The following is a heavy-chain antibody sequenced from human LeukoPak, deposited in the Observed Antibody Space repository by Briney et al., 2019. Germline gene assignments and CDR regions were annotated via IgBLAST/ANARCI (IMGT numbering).Heavy chain of an antibody. CDR3: ARGEHYYDSSGREFEY. CDR1: GYIFIDYY. Sequence: ASVKVSCKTSGYIFIDYYMHWVRQAPGQGLEWMGWISPKSGATDYAQKFQGSVTMTWDTSMTTAYMQLSSLRSDDTTVYFCARGEHYYDSSGREFEYWGQGTLVTVSS. D-gene: IGHD3-22*01. CDR2: ISPKSGAT. J-gene: IGHJ4*02. V-gene: IGHV1-2*02.